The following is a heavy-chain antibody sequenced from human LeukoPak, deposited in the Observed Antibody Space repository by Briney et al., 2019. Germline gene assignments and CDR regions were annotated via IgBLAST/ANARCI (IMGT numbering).Heavy chain of an antibody. Sequence: PSETLSLTCTVSGGSVSSGSYYWSWIRQPPGKGLEWIGYIYYSGSTNYHPSLKSRVTISVDTSKNQFSLKLSSVTAADTAVYYCARERILYYYGSGRIMDVWGQGTTVTVSS. D-gene: IGHD3-10*01. CDR2: IYYSGST. CDR1: GGSVSSGSYY. J-gene: IGHJ6*02. V-gene: IGHV4-61*01. CDR3: ARERILYYYGSGRIMDV.